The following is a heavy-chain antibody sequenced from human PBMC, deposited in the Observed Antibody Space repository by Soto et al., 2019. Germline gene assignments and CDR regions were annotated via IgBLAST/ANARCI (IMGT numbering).Heavy chain of an antibody. D-gene: IGHD3-9*01. CDR2: IYYSGST. CDR1: GGSISSSSYY. J-gene: IGHJ5*02. CDR3: ARHHSGYGNKRGSKFDP. V-gene: IGHV4-39*01. Sequence: SETLSLTCTVSGGSISSSSYYWGWIRQPPGKGLEWIGSIYYSGSTYYNPSLKSRVTISVDTSKNQFSLKLSSVTAADTAVYYCARHHSGYGNKRGSKFDPWGQGTLVTVSS.